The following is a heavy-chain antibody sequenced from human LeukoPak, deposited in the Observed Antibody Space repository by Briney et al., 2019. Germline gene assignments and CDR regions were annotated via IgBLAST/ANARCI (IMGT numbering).Heavy chain of an antibody. J-gene: IGHJ4*02. V-gene: IGHV3-66*01. CDR1: GFSVSDNY. Sequence: PGGSLRLSCAVSGFSVSDNYMTWVRQAAGKGVEWVSVLFGGGDTYYGDSVKGRFAISRDNSKHTVYLQMKSLRAEDTAVYYCARGQRTSVTLYYFDFWGPGTLVSVSS. D-gene: IGHD4-17*01. CDR3: ARGQRTSVTLYYFDF. CDR2: LFGGGDT.